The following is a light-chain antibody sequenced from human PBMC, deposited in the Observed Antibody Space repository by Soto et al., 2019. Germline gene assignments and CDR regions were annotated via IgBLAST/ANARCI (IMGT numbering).Light chain of an antibody. V-gene: IGLV2-14*01. CDR1: SSDVGGYNY. CDR2: EVS. CDR3: SSYASIGTRV. Sequence: QSALTQPASVSGSPGQSITISCTGTSSDVGGYNYVSWYQQHPGKAPKLMIYEVSNRPSGVSNRFSGSKSGNTASLTISGLQAEDEADYYCSSYASIGTRVFGTGTKVTVL. J-gene: IGLJ1*01.